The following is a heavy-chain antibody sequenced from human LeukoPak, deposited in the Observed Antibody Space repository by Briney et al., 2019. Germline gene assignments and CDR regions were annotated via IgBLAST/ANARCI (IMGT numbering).Heavy chain of an antibody. J-gene: IGHJ4*02. CDR1: GFTFSSYS. Sequence: GGSLRLSCAASGFTFSSYSMNWVRQAPGKGLEWVSSISSSSSYIYYADSVKGRFTISRDNAKNSLYPQMNSLRAEDTAVYYCASDCSSTSCYANGDYWGQGTLVTVSS. D-gene: IGHD2-2*01. V-gene: IGHV3-21*01. CDR2: ISSSSSYI. CDR3: ASDCSSTSCYANGDY.